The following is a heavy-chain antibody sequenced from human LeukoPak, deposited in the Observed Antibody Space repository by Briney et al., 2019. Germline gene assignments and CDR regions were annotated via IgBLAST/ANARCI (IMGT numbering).Heavy chain of an antibody. CDR2: INPNSGGT. V-gene: IGHV1-2*02. CDR3: ARDLGYYYDSSGYSPIDY. D-gene: IGHD3-22*01. Sequence: ASVKVSCKASGYTFTGYYMHWVRQAPGQGLKWMGWINPNSGGTNYAQKFQGRVTMTRDTSISTAYMELSRLRSDDTAVYYCARDLGYYYDSSGYSPIDYWGQGTLVTVSS. CDR1: GYTFTGYY. J-gene: IGHJ4*02.